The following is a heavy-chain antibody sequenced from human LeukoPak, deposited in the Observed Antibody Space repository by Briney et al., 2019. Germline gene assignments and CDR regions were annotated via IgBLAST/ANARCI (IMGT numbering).Heavy chain of an antibody. CDR3: AKDTGDYDILTGYYS. V-gene: IGHV3-23*01. CDR2: ISGSGGST. J-gene: IGHJ4*02. D-gene: IGHD3-9*01. CDR1: GFTFSSYA. Sequence: PGGSLRLSCAASGFTFSSYAMSWVRQAPGKGLEWVSAISGSGGSTYYADSVKGRFTTSRDNSKNTLYLQMNSLRAEDTAVYYCAKDTGDYDILTGYYSWGQGTLVTVSS.